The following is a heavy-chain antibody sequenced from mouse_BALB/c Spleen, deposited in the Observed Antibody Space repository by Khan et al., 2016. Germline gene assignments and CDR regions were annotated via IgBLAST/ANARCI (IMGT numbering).Heavy chain of an antibody. V-gene: IGHV2-3*01. J-gene: IGHJ1*01. D-gene: IGHD4-1*01. Sequence: QVQLQESGPGLVAPSQSLSITCTVSGFTLTSYGVSWVRQPPGKGLEWLGVIWRDGSTNYYSALISSMGISTDNSKSQAVLLLNSLQTDDTATDYCAEENTGRDWYFDGWGAGTTATVSS. CDR2: IWRDGST. CDR3: AEENTGRDWYFDG. CDR1: GFTLTSYG.